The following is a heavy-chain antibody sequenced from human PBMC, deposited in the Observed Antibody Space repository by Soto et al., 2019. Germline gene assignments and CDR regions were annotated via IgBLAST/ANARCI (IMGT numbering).Heavy chain of an antibody. Sequence: EGSLRLSCAASGLNFSGSTMHWVRQASGKGLEWVGRIRSKAKSYAAAYIVSVKGRFTISRDDSRNTAYLQMISLKTEDTAVYYCARAVYDFWNGDPGRLDYLGQGNGVTVS. CDR1: GLNFSGST. V-gene: IGHV3-73*01. CDR3: ARAVYDFWNGDPGRLDY. CDR2: IRSKAKSYAA. J-gene: IGHJ4*02. D-gene: IGHD3-3*01.